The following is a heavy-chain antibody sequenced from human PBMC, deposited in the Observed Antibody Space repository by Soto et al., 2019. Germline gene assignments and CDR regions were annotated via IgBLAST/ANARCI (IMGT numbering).Heavy chain of an antibody. V-gene: IGHV4-34*01. CDR1: GGSFSGYY. D-gene: IGHD2-15*01. J-gene: IGHJ5*02. CDR3: ARVVAAGDNWFDP. CDR2: INHSGST. Sequence: SETLSLTCAVYGGSFSGYYWSWIRQPPGKGLEWIGEINHSGSTNYNPSLKSRVTISVDTSKNQFSLKLSSVTAADTAVYYCARVVAAGDNWFDPWGQGTLVTVSS.